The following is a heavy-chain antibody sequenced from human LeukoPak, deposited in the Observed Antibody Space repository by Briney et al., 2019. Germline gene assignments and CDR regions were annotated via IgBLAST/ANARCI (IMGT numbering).Heavy chain of an antibody. CDR2: INPNSGGT. CDR1: GYSFTNYY. Sequence: GASVKVSCKASGYSFTNYYMHWVRQAPGQGLEWMGWINPNSGGTNYAQKFQGRVTMTRDTSISTAYMELSRLRSDDTAVYYCARQSITMIVVETEFDYWGQGTLVTVSS. D-gene: IGHD3-22*01. CDR3: ARQSITMIVVETEFDY. V-gene: IGHV1-2*02. J-gene: IGHJ4*02.